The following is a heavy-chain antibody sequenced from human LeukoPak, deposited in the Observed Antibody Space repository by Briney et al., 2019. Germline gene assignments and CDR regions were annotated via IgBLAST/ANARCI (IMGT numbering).Heavy chain of an antibody. D-gene: IGHD1-20*01. V-gene: IGHV1-2*06. CDR3: ARGRADRYNWNDGPDY. CDR1: GYTFTGYH. J-gene: IGHJ4*02. Sequence: GASVKVSCKASGYTFTGYHLHWVRQAPGQGLEWMGRINPNSGGTNYAQKFQGRVTMTRETSINTAYMELGSLRSDDTAVYYCARGRADRYNWNDGPDYWGQGTLVTVSS. CDR2: INPNSGGT.